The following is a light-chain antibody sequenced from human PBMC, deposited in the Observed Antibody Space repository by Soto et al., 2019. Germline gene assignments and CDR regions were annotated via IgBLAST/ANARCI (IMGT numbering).Light chain of an antibody. CDR1: QSISSW. V-gene: IGKV1-5*01. J-gene: IGKJ1*01. Sequence: IEMTPSPSTLSESVGERGTITFRASQSISSWLAWYQQKPGKAPKLLIYDASSLESGVPSRFNGSGSGTEFTLTISSLQPDDFATYYCQQYNSYRTCGQGTKVDIK. CDR3: QQYNSYRT. CDR2: DAS.